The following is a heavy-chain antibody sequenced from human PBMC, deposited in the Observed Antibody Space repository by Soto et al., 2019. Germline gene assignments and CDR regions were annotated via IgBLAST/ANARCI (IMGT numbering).Heavy chain of an antibody. D-gene: IGHD4-17*01. CDR3: ARWAGDYNAFDI. CDR1: GGSISSYY. Sequence: SETLSLTCTVSGGSISSYYWSWIRQPPGKGLEWIGYIYYSGSTNYNPSLKSRVTISVDTSKNQFSLKLRSVTAADTAVYYCARWAGDYNAFDIWGQGTMVTVSS. J-gene: IGHJ3*02. V-gene: IGHV4-59*01. CDR2: IYYSGST.